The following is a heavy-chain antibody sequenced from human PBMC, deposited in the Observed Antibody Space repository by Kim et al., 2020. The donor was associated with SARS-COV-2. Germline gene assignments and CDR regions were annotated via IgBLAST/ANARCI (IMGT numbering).Heavy chain of an antibody. CDR1: GGSISSSSYY. CDR2: IYYSGST. D-gene: IGHD3-22*01. J-gene: IGHJ4*02. CDR3: ARHHYDSSGYYYSPFIDY. V-gene: IGHV4-39*01. Sequence: SETLSLTCTVSGGSISSSSYYWGWIRQPPGKGLEWIGSIYYSGSTYYNPSLKSRVTISVDTSKNQFSLKLSSVTAADTAVYYCARHHYDSSGYYYSPFIDYWGQGTLVTVSS.